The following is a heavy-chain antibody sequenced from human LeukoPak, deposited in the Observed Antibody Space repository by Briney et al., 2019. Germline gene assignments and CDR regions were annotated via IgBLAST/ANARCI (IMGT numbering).Heavy chain of an antibody. CDR3: AKEDTFMGALVL. CDR1: GFTFSSYA. J-gene: IGHJ4*02. CDR2: ISDSGGST. Sequence: GGSLRLSCAASGFTFSSYAMTWVRQAPGKGLEWVSGISDSGGSTYYADSAKGRFTISRDNSKNTLYLQMNSLRTEDTALYYCAKEDTFMGALVLWGQGTLVTASS. D-gene: IGHD5-18*01. V-gene: IGHV3-23*01.